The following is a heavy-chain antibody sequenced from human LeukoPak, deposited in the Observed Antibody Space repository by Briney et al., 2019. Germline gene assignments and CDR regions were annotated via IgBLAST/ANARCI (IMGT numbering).Heavy chain of an antibody. CDR3: ARLSFFGYTYGTPDY. D-gene: IGHD5-18*01. J-gene: IGHJ4*02. V-gene: IGHV4-39*01. Sequence: PSETLSLTCAVSGGSISSSSYYWGWIRQRPGKNLEWSGSSYDSGNTYYTPSLKSRVTISVDTSNNQFSLKLSSVTSADTAVYYCARLSFFGYTYGTPDYWGQGTLVTVSS. CDR2: SYDSGNT. CDR1: GGSISSSSYY.